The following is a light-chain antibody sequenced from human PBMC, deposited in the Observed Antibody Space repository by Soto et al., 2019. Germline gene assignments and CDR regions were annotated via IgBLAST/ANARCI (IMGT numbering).Light chain of an antibody. CDR3: QSYSGCDRI. V-gene: IGLV6-57*04. CDR2: KDD. J-gene: IGLJ2*01. Sequence: NFMLTQPHAVSESPGKTVIISCTRSSGAIGSNYVQWYHQRPGSAPTPVISKDDQRPSGVPDRFSASIDSSSNSASLSISGLKTEYEGDYFCQSYSGCDRIFGGGTKVTVL. CDR1: SGAIGSNY.